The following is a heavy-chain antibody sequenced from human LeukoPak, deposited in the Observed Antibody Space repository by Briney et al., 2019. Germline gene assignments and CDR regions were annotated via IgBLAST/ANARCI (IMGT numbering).Heavy chain of an antibody. V-gene: IGHV4-38-2*02. CDR3: ARMPGDPRYFDY. Sequence: SETLSLTCTVSGYSISSGQYWGWIRQPPGKGLEWIGSIYHSGTTYYNPSLKSRVTISVDTSKNQFSLRLSSATAADTAVYYCARMPGDPRYFDYWGQGTLVTVSS. D-gene: IGHD3-16*01. CDR2: IYHSGTT. J-gene: IGHJ4*02. CDR1: GYSISSGQY.